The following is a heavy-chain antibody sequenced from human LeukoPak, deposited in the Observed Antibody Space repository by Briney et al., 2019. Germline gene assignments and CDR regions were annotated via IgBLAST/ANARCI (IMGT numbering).Heavy chain of an antibody. CDR2: IWYDGSNK. Sequence: GGSLRLSCAASGFTFSRYGMHWVRQAPGKGLEWVAVIWYDGSNKYYADSVKGRFTISRDNSKNTLYLQMNSLRAEDTAVYYCARAGTSWVYYFDYWGQGTLVTVSS. V-gene: IGHV3-33*01. D-gene: IGHD2-2*01. CDR3: ARAGTSWVYYFDY. J-gene: IGHJ4*02. CDR1: GFTFSRYG.